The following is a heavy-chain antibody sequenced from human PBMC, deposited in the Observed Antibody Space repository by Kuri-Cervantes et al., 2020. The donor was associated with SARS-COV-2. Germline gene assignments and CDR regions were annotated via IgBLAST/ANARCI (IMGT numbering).Heavy chain of an antibody. CDR1: GFTFSSYS. J-gene: IGHJ6*02. D-gene: IGHD6-13*01. CDR2: ISSSSFYI. V-gene: IGHV3-21*01. CDR3: ARDSPDSSSWYYYYYGMDV. Sequence: LSLTCAASGFTFSSYSMNWVRQAPGKGLEWVSSISSSSFYIYYADSVKGRFTISRDNAKNSLYLQMNSLRAEDTAVYYCARDSPDSSSWYYYYYGMDVWGQGTTVTVSS.